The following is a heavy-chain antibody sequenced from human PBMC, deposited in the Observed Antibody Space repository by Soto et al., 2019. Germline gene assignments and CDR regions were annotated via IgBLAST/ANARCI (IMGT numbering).Heavy chain of an antibody. CDR2: IQGDGSDE. CDR3: ARDVGDPGYDAFDI. J-gene: IGHJ3*02. CDR1: GFTFSNYW. D-gene: IGHD2-15*01. V-gene: IGHV3-7*05. Sequence: EVLLVESGGGLVLPGGSLRLSCAASGFTFSNYWMTWVRQAPGKGLEWVAHIQGDGSDENFDDSVKDRFTISRDNTKNSLYLQMENLRVDDTAIYLCARDVGDPGYDAFDIWGQGTMVTVSS.